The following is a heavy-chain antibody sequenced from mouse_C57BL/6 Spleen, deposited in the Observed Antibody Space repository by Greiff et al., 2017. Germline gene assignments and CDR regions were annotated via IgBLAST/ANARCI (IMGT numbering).Heavy chain of an antibody. Sequence: VQLQQSGPELVKPGASVKISCKASGYSFTDYNMNWVKQSNGQSLEWIGVINPNYGTTSYNQKFKGKATFTVDQSSSTAYMQLNSLTSEDSAFENCAVTTVGEAMDYWGQGTSVTVSS. CDR2: INPNYGTT. D-gene: IGHD1-1*01. J-gene: IGHJ4*01. CDR3: AVTTVGEAMDY. CDR1: GYSFTDYN. V-gene: IGHV1-39*01.